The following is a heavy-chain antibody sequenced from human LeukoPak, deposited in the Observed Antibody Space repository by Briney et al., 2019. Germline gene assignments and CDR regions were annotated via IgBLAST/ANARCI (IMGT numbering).Heavy chain of an antibody. J-gene: IGHJ1*01. CDR3: AKGSTPHSTAAAVNSEYFQH. D-gene: IGHD6-13*01. CDR1: GFTFSSYA. Sequence: GGSLRLSCAASGFTFSSYAMSWVRQAPGKGLEWVSAISGSGGSTYYADSVKGRFTISRDNSKNTLYLQMNSLRAEDTAVHYCAKGSTPHSTAAAVNSEYFQHWGQGTLVTVSS. V-gene: IGHV3-23*01. CDR2: ISGSGGST.